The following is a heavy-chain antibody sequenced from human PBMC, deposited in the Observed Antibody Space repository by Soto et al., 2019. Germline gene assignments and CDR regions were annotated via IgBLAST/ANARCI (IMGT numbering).Heavy chain of an antibody. D-gene: IGHD5-18*01. V-gene: IGHV3-23*01. J-gene: IGHJ6*02. Sequence: GGSLRLSCAASGFTFSSYAMSWVRQAPGKGLEWVSAISGSGGSTYYADSVKGRFTISRDNSRNTLYLQMNSLRAEDTAVYYCAKGLTAMVTDYYYGMDVWGQGTTVTVSS. CDR1: GFTFSSYA. CDR3: AKGLTAMVTDYYYGMDV. CDR2: ISGSGGST.